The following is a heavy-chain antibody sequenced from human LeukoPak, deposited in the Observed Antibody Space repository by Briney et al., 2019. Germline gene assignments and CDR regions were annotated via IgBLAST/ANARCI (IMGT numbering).Heavy chain of an antibody. Sequence: SETLSLTCTVSGVSISSHYWSWIRQPPGKGLEWIGSIYHSGSTFYNPSLKSRVTISVDTSKNQFSLKLSSVTAADTAIYYCARDQDYYGSGSYGPDHWGQGTQVTVSS. V-gene: IGHV4-38-2*02. CDR1: GVSISSHY. J-gene: IGHJ4*02. D-gene: IGHD3-10*01. CDR2: IYHSGST. CDR3: ARDQDYYGSGSYGPDH.